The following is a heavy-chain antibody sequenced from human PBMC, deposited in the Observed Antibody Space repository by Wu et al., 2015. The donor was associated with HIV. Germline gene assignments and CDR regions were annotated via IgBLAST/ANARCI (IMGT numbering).Heavy chain of an antibody. CDR3: ARLSSGYYSNWYFDL. V-gene: IGHV1-69*12. CDR1: GGTFSSYA. Sequence: QVQLVQSGAEVKKPGSSVKVSCKASGGTFSSYAISWVRQALGQGLEWMGGIIPIFGTANYAQKFQGRVTITADESTSTAYMELSSLRSEDTAVYYCARLSSGYYSNWYFDLWGRGTLVTVSS. CDR2: IIPIFGTA. J-gene: IGHJ2*01. D-gene: IGHD3-22*01.